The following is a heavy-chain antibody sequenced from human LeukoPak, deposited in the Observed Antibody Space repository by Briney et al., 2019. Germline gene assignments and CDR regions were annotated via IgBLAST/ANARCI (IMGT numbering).Heavy chain of an antibody. V-gene: IGHV3-23*01. CDR2: VSASGRAT. Sequence: GGSLRLSCAASGFSFSSYVMSWVRQAPGKGLEWVSTVSASGRATYYADSVKGRFTVSRDNSKNTVFLQMSSLRAEDTAVYYCAKTGTEEGYGIYFDHWGQGTLVTVSS. D-gene: IGHD5-24*01. CDR3: AKTGTEEGYGIYFDH. CDR1: GFSFSSYV. J-gene: IGHJ4*02.